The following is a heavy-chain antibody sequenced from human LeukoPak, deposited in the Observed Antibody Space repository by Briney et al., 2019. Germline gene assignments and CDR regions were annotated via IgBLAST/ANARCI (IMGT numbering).Heavy chain of an antibody. CDR2: INPNSGGT. V-gene: IGHV1-2*02. CDR1: GYTFTGYY. Sequence: ASVKVSCKASGYTFTGYYMHWVRQAPGQGLEWMGLINPNSGGTNYAQKFRGRVTMTRDTSISTAYMELSRLRSDDTAVYYCARAGSGYSSSWYRPHYYGMDVWGQGTTVTVSS. D-gene: IGHD6-13*01. J-gene: IGHJ6*02. CDR3: ARAGSGYSSSWYRPHYYGMDV.